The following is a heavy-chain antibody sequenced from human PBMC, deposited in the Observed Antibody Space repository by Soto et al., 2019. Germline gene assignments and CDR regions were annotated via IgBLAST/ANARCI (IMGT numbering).Heavy chain of an antibody. CDR2: MYKTGST. CDR1: GGSISSSY. V-gene: IGHV4-59*01. J-gene: IGHJ6*02. D-gene: IGHD2-21*02. Sequence: ETLSLTGTVSGGSISSSYWSWIRQPPGKGLEWIGYMYKTGSTVYNPSLKSRVTISVDTSKNQFYLKVNSVTAADTAVYYCARDLWGYCGTDCYPLDVWGQGTTVTVSS. CDR3: ARDLWGYCGTDCYPLDV.